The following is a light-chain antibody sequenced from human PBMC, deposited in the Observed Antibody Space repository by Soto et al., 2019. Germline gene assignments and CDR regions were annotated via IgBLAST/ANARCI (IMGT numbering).Light chain of an antibody. V-gene: IGKV1-5*01. Sequence: DIQMTQSPSTLSASVGDRVIITFRASQSISSWLAWYQQKPGKAPNLLIYDASSLESGVPSRFSGSGSGTEFTLTISSLQPDDFATYYCQQYHSSWTFGQGTKVDI. CDR3: QQYHSSWT. CDR1: QSISSW. J-gene: IGKJ1*01. CDR2: DAS.